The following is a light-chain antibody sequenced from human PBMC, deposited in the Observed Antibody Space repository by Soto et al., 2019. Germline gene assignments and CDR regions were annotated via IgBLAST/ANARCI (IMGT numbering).Light chain of an antibody. J-gene: IGKJ2*01. V-gene: IGKV1-17*01. CDR1: HGIRND. Sequence: DIQMTQSPSSLSASVGDRVTITRRASHGIRNDLGWYQQKPGKAPKRLNYAASSLETGVPWRLSGSGSGENFPLTFTGLQHEDFATFDCLQYNSDLNTFGQGTRLEIK. CDR2: AAS. CDR3: LQYNSDLNT.